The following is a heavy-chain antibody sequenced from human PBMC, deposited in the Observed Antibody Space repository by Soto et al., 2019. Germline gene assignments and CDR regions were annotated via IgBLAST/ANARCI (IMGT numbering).Heavy chain of an antibody. CDR3: TRADPTLTLSVCDP. Sequence: QVQLVESGGGVVQPGRSLRLSCAASGFIFSSYAMHWVRQAPGKGLEWVAVISYDGSSKYYADSVKGRFTISRDNSKNALYLQMNSLSAEDTAVYYCTRADPTLTLSVCDPWGQGTLVTVSS. V-gene: IGHV3-30-3*01. CDR1: GFIFSSYA. CDR2: ISYDGSSK. J-gene: IGHJ5*02. D-gene: IGHD4-17*01.